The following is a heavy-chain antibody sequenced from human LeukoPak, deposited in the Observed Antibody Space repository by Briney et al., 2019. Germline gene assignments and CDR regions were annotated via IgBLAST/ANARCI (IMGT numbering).Heavy chain of an antibody. CDR2: INHSGGT. V-gene: IGHV4-34*01. D-gene: IGHD1-26*01. Sequence: PGGSLRLSCAASGFTFSDHYVDWVRQPPGKGLEWIGEINHSGGTNSNPSLKSRVTISVDTSKNQFSLKLNSVTAADTAMYYCSRRPRTSGSHDGPSGLDYWGQGTLVTVSS. CDR1: GFTFSDHY. J-gene: IGHJ4*02. CDR3: SRRPRTSGSHDGPSGLDY.